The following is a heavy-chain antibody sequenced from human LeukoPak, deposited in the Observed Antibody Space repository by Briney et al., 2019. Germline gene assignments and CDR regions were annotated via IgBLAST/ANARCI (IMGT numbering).Heavy chain of an antibody. CDR3: ARGGKSYYDSSGSIDY. J-gene: IGHJ4*02. CDR1: GFTFTSSA. Sequence: SVKVSCKASGFTFTSSAMQWVRQARGQRLEWIGWIVVGSGNTNYAQKFQERVTITRDMSTSTAYMELSSLRSEDTAVYYCARGGKSYYDSSGSIDYWGQGTLVTVSS. D-gene: IGHD3-22*01. V-gene: IGHV1-58*02. CDR2: IVVGSGNT.